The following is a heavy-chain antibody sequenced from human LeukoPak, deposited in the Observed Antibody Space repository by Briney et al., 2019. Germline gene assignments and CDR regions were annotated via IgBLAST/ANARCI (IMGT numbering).Heavy chain of an antibody. V-gene: IGHV4-34*01. D-gene: IGHD2-2*01. CDR3: ARGGHECSSTSCYYYYYGMDV. CDR1: GGSFSAYY. CDR2: ISHSGST. Sequence: SETLSLTCAVYGGSFSAYYWSWIRQPPGKGLEWIGEISHSGSTNYNPSLKSRVTISVDTSKNQFSLKLSSVTAADTAVYYCARGGHECSSTSCYYYYYGMDVWGKGTTVTVSS. J-gene: IGHJ6*04.